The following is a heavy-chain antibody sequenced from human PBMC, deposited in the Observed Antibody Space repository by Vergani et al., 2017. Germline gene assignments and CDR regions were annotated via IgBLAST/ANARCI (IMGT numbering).Heavy chain of an antibody. CDR3: AKPAVAGNFDY. Sequence: VQLVESGGGVVPPGRSLRLSCAASGFTFSSYGMHWVRQAPGKGLEWVAVISYDGSNKYYADSVKGRFTISRDNSKNTLYLQMNSLRAEDTAVYYCAKPAVAGNFDYWGQGTLVTVSS. D-gene: IGHD6-19*01. CDR1: GFTFSSYG. J-gene: IGHJ4*02. V-gene: IGHV3-30*18. CDR2: ISYDGSNK.